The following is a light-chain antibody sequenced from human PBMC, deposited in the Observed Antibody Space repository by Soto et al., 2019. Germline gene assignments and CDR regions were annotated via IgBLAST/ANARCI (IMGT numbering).Light chain of an antibody. J-gene: IGKJ1*01. CDR1: QSIRNS. CDR3: QQYYGWPRT. CDR2: YKS. Sequence: MVMAKLPHPLSVSXGEGXLTSXRASQSIRNSLGWYQQKPGHAPRLLIYYKSTRATGTPARFSGSGSGTEFTLTISSLQSEDFGVYYCQQYYGWPRTFGPGTKVDIK. V-gene: IGKV3-15*01.